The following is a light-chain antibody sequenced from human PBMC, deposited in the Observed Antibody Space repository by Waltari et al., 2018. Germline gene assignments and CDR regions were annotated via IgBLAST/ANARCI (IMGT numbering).Light chain of an antibody. CDR1: ALPRQY. Sequence: SYELTQPPSVSVSPGQTARITCSGDALPRQYSFLYQQRSGQAPVLVIYKDTERPSGIPERFSGSSSGTRVTLTISGVQAQDEADYYCQSTDKSGTYVVFGGGTKLTVL. CDR3: QSTDKSGTYVV. CDR2: KDT. J-gene: IGLJ2*01. V-gene: IGLV3-25*03.